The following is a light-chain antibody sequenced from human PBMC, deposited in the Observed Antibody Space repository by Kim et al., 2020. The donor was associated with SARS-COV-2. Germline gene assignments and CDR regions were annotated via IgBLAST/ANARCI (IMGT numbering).Light chain of an antibody. J-gene: IGLJ2*01. Sequence: GQSVTISCTGTSSDVGSYNRVSWYQQPPGTAPKLMIYEVSNRPSGVPDRFSGSKSGNTASLTISGLQAEDEADYYYSSYTSSSTLVFGGGTQLTVL. CDR2: EVS. V-gene: IGLV2-18*02. CDR3: SSYTSSSTLV. CDR1: SSDVGSYNR.